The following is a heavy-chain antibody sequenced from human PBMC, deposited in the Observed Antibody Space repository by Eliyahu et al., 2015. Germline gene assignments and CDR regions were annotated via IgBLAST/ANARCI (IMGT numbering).Heavy chain of an antibody. CDR2: MNPNSGNT. CDR3: ARGTNYIDTSGFDI. Sequence: QVQLVQSGAEVKKSGASVKVSCKASGYTFTSYDINWVRQAPGRGLEWMGWMNPNSGNTGFAQRFQGRVTLTIDTSISTAYMELSSLRSEDTAVYYCARGTNYIDTSGFDIWGLGTXVTVSS. V-gene: IGHV1-8*01. J-gene: IGHJ3*02. D-gene: IGHD3-22*01. CDR1: GYTFTSYD.